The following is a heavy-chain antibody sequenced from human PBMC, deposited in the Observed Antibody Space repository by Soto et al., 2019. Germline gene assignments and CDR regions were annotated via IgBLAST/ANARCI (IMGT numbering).Heavy chain of an antibody. CDR1: GGTFSSYV. J-gene: IGHJ6*02. D-gene: IGHD1-7*01. CDR2: IIPIFGTA. V-gene: IGHV1-69*12. Sequence: QVQLVQSGAEVKKPGSSVKVSCKASGGTFSSYVISWVRQAPGQGLEWLGGIIPIFGTANYAQKFQGRVTITADESTSTAYMELSSLRSEDTAVYYCARVLDWNYGGGYGMDVWGQGTTVTVSS. CDR3: ARVLDWNYGGGYGMDV.